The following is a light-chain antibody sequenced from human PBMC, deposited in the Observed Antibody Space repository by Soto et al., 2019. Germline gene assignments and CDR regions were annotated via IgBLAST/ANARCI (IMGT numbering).Light chain of an antibody. CDR1: SSDVGAYDY. J-gene: IGLJ1*01. Sequence: QSVLTQPASVSGSPGQSITISCTGTSSDVGAYDYVSWYQQHPGKAPKLVIFEVTNRPSGVSNRFSGSKSGNTASLTISGLQAEDEADYYCSSFASSGTLDNVFGTRTKVTVL. CDR2: EVT. CDR3: SSFASSGTLDNV. V-gene: IGLV2-14*01.